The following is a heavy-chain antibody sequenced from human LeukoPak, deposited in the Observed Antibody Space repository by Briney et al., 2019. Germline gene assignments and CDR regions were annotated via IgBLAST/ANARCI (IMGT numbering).Heavy chain of an antibody. J-gene: IGHJ4*02. CDR1: GFTFTRNA. V-gene: IGHV3-23*01. D-gene: IGHD1-7*01. Sequence: PGGSLRLSCAASGFTFTRNAMAWVRQAPGKGLEWVSAIDGSGGTTFYADSVKGRVTISRVQSTNTVYLQMNSLRAGDTAVYYCARVLITATTIALDYWGQGTLVTVSS. CDR2: IDGSGGTT. CDR3: ARVLITATTIALDY.